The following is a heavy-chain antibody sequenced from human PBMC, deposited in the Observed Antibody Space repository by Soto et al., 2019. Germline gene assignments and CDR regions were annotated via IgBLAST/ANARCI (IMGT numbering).Heavy chain of an antibody. V-gene: IGHV1-69*13. CDR2: IIPIFGTA. D-gene: IGHD6-19*01. J-gene: IGHJ6*02. Sequence: SVKVFCKASGGTFSSYAISWVRQAPGQGLEWMGGIIPIFGTANYAQKFQGRVTITADESTSTAYMELSSLRSEDTAVYYCARLVIAVAGTGYYYYGMDVWGQGTTVTVSS. CDR3: ARLVIAVAGTGYYYYGMDV. CDR1: GGTFSSYA.